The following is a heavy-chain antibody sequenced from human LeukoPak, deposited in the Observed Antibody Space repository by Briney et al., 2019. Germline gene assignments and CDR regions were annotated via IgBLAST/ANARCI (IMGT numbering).Heavy chain of an antibody. D-gene: IGHD1-26*01. CDR1: GDSVSSNSVA. CDR2: TYYRSEWYN. Sequence: SQTLSLTCAISGDSVSSNSVAWNWIRQSPSRGLEWLGTTYYRSEWYNDYAVSVRGRITIKPDTSKNQLSLQLNSVTPEDTAEYYCARDWEGLDYWGQGTLVTVSS. CDR3: ARDWEGLDY. V-gene: IGHV6-1*01. J-gene: IGHJ4*02.